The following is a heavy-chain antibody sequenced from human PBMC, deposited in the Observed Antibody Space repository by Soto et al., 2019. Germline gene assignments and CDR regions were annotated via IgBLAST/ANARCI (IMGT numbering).Heavy chain of an antibody. V-gene: IGHV4-34*01. D-gene: IGHD6-13*01. CDR2: INHRGNT. CDR1: GGSFNDYY. J-gene: IGHJ4*02. CDR3: ARRTSGITAAATGYYFDY. Sequence: PSETLSLTCAVYGGSFNDYYWSWIRQPPGKGLDWIGEINHRGNTNDNPSLKNRVTISVDTSRNQVSLKLSPVTAADTAIYYCARRTSGITAAATGYYFDYWARGTLVTVSS.